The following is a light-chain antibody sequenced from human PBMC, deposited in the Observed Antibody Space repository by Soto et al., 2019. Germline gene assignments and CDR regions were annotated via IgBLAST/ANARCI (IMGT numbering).Light chain of an antibody. V-gene: IGKV3-11*01. CDR3: QRRSNWPPIT. J-gene: IGKJ5*01. CDR1: QSVSSY. CDR2: DAS. Sequence: EIVLTQSPATLSLSPGERATLSCRASQSVSSYLAWYQQKPGQAPRLLIYDASNRATGIPARFSGSGSGTAFALTISSLELEDVAVYYCQRRSNWPPITFGQGTRREIK.